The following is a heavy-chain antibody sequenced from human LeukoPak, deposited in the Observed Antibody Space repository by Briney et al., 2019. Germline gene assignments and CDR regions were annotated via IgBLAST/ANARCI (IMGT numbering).Heavy chain of an antibody. CDR3: ATNSSGSALDY. CDR2: IYNIGSV. CDR1: GASTDRRVSTNSYY. D-gene: IGHD3-22*01. J-gene: IGHJ4*02. Sequence: PSETLSLTCTVSGASTDRRVSTNSYYWSWIRQFPGKGLEWIGNIYNIGSVTYKPSLRSRVTMSIDMSKKQLSLRLTSVTAADTAVDFCATNSSGSALDYWGQGILVTVSS. V-gene: IGHV4-61*05.